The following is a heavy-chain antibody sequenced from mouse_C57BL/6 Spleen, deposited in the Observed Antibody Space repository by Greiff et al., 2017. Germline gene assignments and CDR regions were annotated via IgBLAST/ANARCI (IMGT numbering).Heavy chain of an antibody. J-gene: IGHJ4*01. CDR1: GFSLTSYG. D-gene: IGHD2-4*01. CDR2: IWSGGST. CDR3: ARGNYDYDEGSYYAMDY. Sequence: VQLQESGPGLVQPSQSLSITCTVSGFSLTSYGVHWVRQSPGKGLGWLGVIWSGGSTDYNAAFISRLSISKDNSKSQVFFKMNSLQADDTAIYYCARGNYDYDEGSYYAMDYWGQGTSVTVSS. V-gene: IGHV2-2*01.